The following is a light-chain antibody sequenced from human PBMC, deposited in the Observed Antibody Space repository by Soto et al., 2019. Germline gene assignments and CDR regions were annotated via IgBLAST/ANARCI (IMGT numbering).Light chain of an antibody. CDR2: DIS. Sequence: DIQMTQSPSTLSASVGDRVTITCRASQSISDWLAWYQQKPGKAPKLLIYDISNLEIGVPSRFSGSGSGTDFTLTITSLQAEDVATYYCQQTRAYPSTFGGGTKVDIK. CDR3: QQTRAYPST. CDR1: QSISDW. J-gene: IGKJ4*01. V-gene: IGKV1-5*01.